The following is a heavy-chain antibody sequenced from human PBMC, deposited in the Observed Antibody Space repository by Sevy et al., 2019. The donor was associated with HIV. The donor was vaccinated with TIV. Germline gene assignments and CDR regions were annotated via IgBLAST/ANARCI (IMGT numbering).Heavy chain of an antibody. V-gene: IGHV3-15*01. D-gene: IGHD3-22*01. CDR1: GFTFNNAW. CDR2: IKSKIDGETK. J-gene: IGHJ4*02. Sequence: GGSLRLSCAVSGFTFNNAWMNWVRQAPGTGLQWVGLIKSKIDGETKDYAAPVKVRFTISRDDSKNTLYLQMNSLKIEDTAVYYCATAPGYYDSAPFDYWGPGTLVTVSS. CDR3: ATAPGYYDSAPFDY.